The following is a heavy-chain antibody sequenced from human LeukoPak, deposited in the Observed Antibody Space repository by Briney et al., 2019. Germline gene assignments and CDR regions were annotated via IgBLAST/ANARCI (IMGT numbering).Heavy chain of an antibody. V-gene: IGHV3-66*01. Sequence: GGSLRLSCAASGFTVSSNYMSWVRQAPGKGLEWVSFIYSDGSTCYADSVKGRFTISKDNSKNTMFLQMNSLRAEDTAVYYCASFQSGSLDYSSNWSKGGAFDIWGQGTMVTVSS. CDR3: ASFQSGSLDYSSNWSKGGAFDI. D-gene: IGHD6-13*01. CDR2: IYSDGST. CDR1: GFTVSSNY. J-gene: IGHJ3*02.